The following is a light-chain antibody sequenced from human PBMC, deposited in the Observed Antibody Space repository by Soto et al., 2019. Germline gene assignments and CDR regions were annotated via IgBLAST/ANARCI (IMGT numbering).Light chain of an antibody. V-gene: IGKV3-20*01. CDR3: QQYGSSPWT. Sequence: EVALTQSPGTLSLSPGARATLSCRASQSIANNYLTWYQQKPGQAPRVLIYDASTRATGVPDRFSGSGSGTDFTLTINRLEPEDFAVYYCQQYGSSPWTFGQGTKVEI. J-gene: IGKJ1*01. CDR1: QSIANNY. CDR2: DAS.